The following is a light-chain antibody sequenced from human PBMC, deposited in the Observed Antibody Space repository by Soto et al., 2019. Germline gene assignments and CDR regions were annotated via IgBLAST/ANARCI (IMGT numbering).Light chain of an antibody. CDR2: EVS. CDR3: TSYAGSNNFFYV. V-gene: IGLV2-8*01. CDR1: SSDVGGYNY. Sequence: QSALTQPPSASGSPGQSVTISCTGTSSDVGGYNYVSWYQQHPGKAPKIMIYEVSKRPSGVPDRFSGSKSGNTASLTVSGLQAEDEADYYCTSYAGSNNFFYVFGTGTKLTVL. J-gene: IGLJ1*01.